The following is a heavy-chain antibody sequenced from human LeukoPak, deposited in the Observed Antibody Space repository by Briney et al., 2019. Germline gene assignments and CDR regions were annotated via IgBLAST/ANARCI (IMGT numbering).Heavy chain of an antibody. CDR3: ARDRQFPYYYDSSGYYDAFDI. CDR1: GGSISSSSYY. V-gene: IGHV4-39*07. D-gene: IGHD3-22*01. J-gene: IGHJ3*02. CDR2: IYYSGST. Sequence: PSETLSLTCTVSGGSISSSSYYWGWIRQPPGKGLEWIGSIYYSGSTYYNPSLKSRVTISVDTSKNQFSLKLSSVTAADTAVYYCARDRQFPYYYDSSGYYDAFDIWGQGTMVTVSS.